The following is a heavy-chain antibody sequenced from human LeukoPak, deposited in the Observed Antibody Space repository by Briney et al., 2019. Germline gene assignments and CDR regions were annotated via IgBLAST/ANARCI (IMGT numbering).Heavy chain of an antibody. V-gene: IGHV1-69*06. CDR1: GGTFSSYA. CDR2: IIPIFGTA. CDR3: ARAFLIVGATTRLYGAFDI. Sequence: SVKVSCKASGGTFSSYAISWVRQAPGQGLEWMGGIIPIFGTANYAQKFQGRVTITADKSTSTAYMELSSLRSEDTAVYYCARAFLIVGATTRLYGAFDIWGQGTMVTVSS. D-gene: IGHD1-26*01. J-gene: IGHJ3*02.